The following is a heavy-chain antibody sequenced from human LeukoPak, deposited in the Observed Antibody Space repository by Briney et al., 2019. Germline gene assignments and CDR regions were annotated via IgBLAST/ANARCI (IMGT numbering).Heavy chain of an antibody. CDR3: ARGHSYYYDSSGYYDAFDM. CDR1: GFTFSSYW. J-gene: IGHJ3*02. V-gene: IGHV3-7*01. Sequence: GGSLRLSCAASGFTFSSYWMSWVRQAPGKGLEWVANIKQDGSEKYYVDSVKGRFTISRDNAKNSLYLQMNSLRAEDTAVYYCARGHSYYYDSSGYYDAFDMWGQGTMVTVSS. D-gene: IGHD3-22*01. CDR2: IKQDGSEK.